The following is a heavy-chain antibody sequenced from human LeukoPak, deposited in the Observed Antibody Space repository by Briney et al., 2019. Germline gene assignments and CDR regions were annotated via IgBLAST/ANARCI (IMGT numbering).Heavy chain of an antibody. Sequence: GTSLRLSWAAAGFTFSSYAMHWVRQAPGKGLELVTVISYDGSNKYYADSVKGRFTISRDNSKNTLYLQMNSLRAEDTAVYYCAGNLFTVTTPGHFDSWGQGTLVTVSS. D-gene: IGHD4-17*01. J-gene: IGHJ4*02. V-gene: IGHV3-30*04. CDR3: AGNLFTVTTPGHFDS. CDR2: ISYDGSNK. CDR1: GFTFSSYA.